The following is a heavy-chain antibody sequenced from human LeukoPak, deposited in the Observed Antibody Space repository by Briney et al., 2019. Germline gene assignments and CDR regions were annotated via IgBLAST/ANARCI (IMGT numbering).Heavy chain of an antibody. CDR3: ARDRSTTGSYSDY. D-gene: IGHD1-26*01. J-gene: IGHJ4*02. V-gene: IGHV3-30-3*01. Sequence: GRSLRLSCAASGFTFSSYAMLWVRQAPGKGLEWVALISYDGSNKYYADSVKGRFTISRDNSENTLYLQMNNLTPEDTAVFYCARDRSTTGSYSDYWGQGTLVSVSS. CDR1: GFTFSSYA. CDR2: ISYDGSNK.